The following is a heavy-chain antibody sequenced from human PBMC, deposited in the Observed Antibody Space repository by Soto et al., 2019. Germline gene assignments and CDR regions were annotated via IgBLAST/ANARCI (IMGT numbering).Heavy chain of an antibody. Sequence: EVQLVESGGGLVQPGWSLRLSCVGSGFRFDDYDMNWVRQAPGTGLEWVSSISWHSVRNGYADSVWGRFTVSRDNGKNPLYLQMDSLRREDTAFYYSARDKSSSKEKGAFDIWGQGTIVTVSS. V-gene: IGHV3-9*01. CDR2: ISWHSVRN. J-gene: IGHJ3*02. CDR1: GFRFDDYD. CDR3: ARDKSSSKEKGAFDI. D-gene: IGHD6-19*01.